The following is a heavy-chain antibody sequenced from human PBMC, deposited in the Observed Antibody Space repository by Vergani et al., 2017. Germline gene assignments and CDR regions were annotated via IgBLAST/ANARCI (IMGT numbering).Heavy chain of an antibody. Sequence: EVQLVESGGGLVQPGGSLRLSCAASGFTSDDYAMHWVRHAPGKGVEWVSGIIWNSGSIGYADSVKGRFTISRDNAKNSLYLQMNSLRAEDTALYYCAKDTKYSSSWFDAFDIWGQGTMVTVSS. D-gene: IGHD6-13*01. J-gene: IGHJ3*02. CDR1: GFTSDDYA. CDR2: IIWNSGSI. CDR3: AKDTKYSSSWFDAFDI. V-gene: IGHV3-9*02.